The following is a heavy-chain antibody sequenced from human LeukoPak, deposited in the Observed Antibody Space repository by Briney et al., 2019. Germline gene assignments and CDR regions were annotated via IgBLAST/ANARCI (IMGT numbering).Heavy chain of an antibody. V-gene: IGHV4-39*01. CDR3: TRTDYYYDRSGPLGY. CDR2: IYYSGST. D-gene: IGHD3-22*01. CDR1: GGSISSSTYY. J-gene: IGHJ4*02. Sequence: PSETLSLTCNVSGGSISSSTYYWGWIRQPPGKGLEWIGNIYYSGSTYYKPSLKSRVTISVDTSKNQFSLKLSSVTAADTAIYYCTRTDYYYDRSGPLGYWGQGTLVTVSS.